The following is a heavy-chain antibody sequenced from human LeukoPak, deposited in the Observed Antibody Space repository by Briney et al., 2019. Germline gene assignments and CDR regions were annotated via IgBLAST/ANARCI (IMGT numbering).Heavy chain of an antibody. CDR2: INPTGGST. CDR1: GYTFTSYY. CDR3: GREGVAVARGYYYYMDV. V-gene: IGHV1-46*03. Sequence: ASVQVSCKASGYTFTSYYMHWVRQAPGQGREWMGIINPTGGSTSYAQKFQGRVTMTRDTSTSTVYMELSSLRSEDTAVYYCGREGVAVARGYYYYMDVWGKGTTVTVSS. D-gene: IGHD6-19*01. J-gene: IGHJ6*03.